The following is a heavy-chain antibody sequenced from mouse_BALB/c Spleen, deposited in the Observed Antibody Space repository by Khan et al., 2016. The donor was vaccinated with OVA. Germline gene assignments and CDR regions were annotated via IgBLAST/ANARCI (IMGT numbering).Heavy chain of an antibody. CDR3: ARRGDDYGRGALFAY. Sequence: QVRLQQSGPGLVQPSQSLSITCTVSGFSLPNYSVHWVRQSPGKGLEWLGVIWSAGSTDYNAAFISRLTIRKDNSRSQVFFKMNSLQPNDTAIYYWARRGDDYGRGALFAYWGQGTLVTVSA. CDR2: IWSAGST. CDR1: GFSLPNYS. V-gene: IGHV2-2*02. D-gene: IGHD2-4*01. J-gene: IGHJ3*01.